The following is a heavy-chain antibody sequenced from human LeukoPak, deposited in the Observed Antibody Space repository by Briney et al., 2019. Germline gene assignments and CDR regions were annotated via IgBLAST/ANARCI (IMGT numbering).Heavy chain of an antibody. D-gene: IGHD4-17*01. Sequence: PSETLSLTCTVSGGSISSSSYYWGWIRQPPGKGLEWIGSIYYSGSTYYNPSLKSRVTISVDTSKNQFSLKLSSVTAADTAVYYCASPDEDYGDYGSPFNWGQGTLVTVSS. V-gene: IGHV4-39*01. CDR3: ASPDEDYGDYGSPFN. CDR1: GGSISSSSYY. J-gene: IGHJ4*02. CDR2: IYYSGST.